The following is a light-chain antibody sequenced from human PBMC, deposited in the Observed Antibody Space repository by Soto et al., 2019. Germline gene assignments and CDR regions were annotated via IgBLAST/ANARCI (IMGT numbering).Light chain of an antibody. CDR2: WAS. CDR1: QRVLYSSNNKNY. V-gene: IGKV4-1*01. CDR3: QQYYSAPFT. J-gene: IGKJ4*01. Sequence: DIVLTQSPDSLAVSLGERATINCKSSQRVLYSSNNKNYLAWYQQKPGQPPKLLISWASTRESGVPDRFSGSGSGTDFSLTVSSLQAEDMAVYYCQQYYSAPFTFGGGTKVEIK.